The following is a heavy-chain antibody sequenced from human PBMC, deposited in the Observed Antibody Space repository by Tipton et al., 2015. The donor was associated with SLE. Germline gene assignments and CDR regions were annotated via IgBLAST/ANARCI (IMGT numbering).Heavy chain of an antibody. V-gene: IGHV3-30*02. CDR2: IRYDGSNK. D-gene: IGHD2-2*01. Sequence: SGFTFSSYGMHWVRQAPGKGLEWVAFIRYDGSNKYYADSVKGRFTISRDNSKNTLYLQMNSLRAEDTAVYYCAKGGVGYCSSTSCSTGYYYGMDVWGQGTTVTVSS. CDR1: GFTFSSYG. J-gene: IGHJ6*02. CDR3: AKGGVGYCSSTSCSTGYYYGMDV.